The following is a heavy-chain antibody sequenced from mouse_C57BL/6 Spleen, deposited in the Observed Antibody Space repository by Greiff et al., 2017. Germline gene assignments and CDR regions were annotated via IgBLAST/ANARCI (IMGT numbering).Heavy chain of an antibody. D-gene: IGHD3-2*02. CDR1: GFSLTSYG. V-gene: IGHV2-5*01. CDR3: AITAHAGSMDY. CDR2: IWRGGST. Sequence: VMLVESGPGLVQPSQSLSITCTVSGFSLTSYGVHWVRQSPGKGLEWMGVIWRGGSTDYNAAFMSRLSITKDNSKSQVFFKMNSLQADDTAIYYCAITAHAGSMDYWGQGTSVTVSS. J-gene: IGHJ4*01.